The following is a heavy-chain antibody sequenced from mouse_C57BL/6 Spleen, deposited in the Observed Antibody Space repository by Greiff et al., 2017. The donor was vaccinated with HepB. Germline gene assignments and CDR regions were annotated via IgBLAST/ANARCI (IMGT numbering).Heavy chain of an antibody. V-gene: IGHV14-1*01. CDR2: IDPEDGDT. J-gene: IGHJ4*01. CDR3: TKEANPYYYAMDY. D-gene: IGHD3-2*02. Sequence: EVQLQQSGAELVRPGASVKLSCTASGFNIKDYYMHWVKQRPEQGLEWIGRIDPEDGDTEYAPKFQGKATMTADTSSNTAYLQLSSLTSEDTAVYYGTKEANPYYYAMDYWGQGTSVTVSS. CDR1: GFNIKDYY.